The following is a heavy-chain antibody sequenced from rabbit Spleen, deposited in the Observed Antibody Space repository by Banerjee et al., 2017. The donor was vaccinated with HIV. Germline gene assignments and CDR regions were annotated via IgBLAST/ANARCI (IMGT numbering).Heavy chain of an antibody. V-gene: IGHV1S45*01. CDR3: ARGSAAMTMVITGYYLSL. Sequence: QEQLEESGGGLVKPEGSLTLTCKASGFSFSDRDVMCWVRQAPGKGLEWIACINAVTGKAVYGSWAKGRFTFSKTTSTPVTLQMTSLTAADTATYFCARGSAAMTMVITGYYLSLWGPGPLVTVS. D-gene: IGHD2-1*01. CDR1: GFSFSDRDV. J-gene: IGHJ6*01. CDR2: INAVTGKA.